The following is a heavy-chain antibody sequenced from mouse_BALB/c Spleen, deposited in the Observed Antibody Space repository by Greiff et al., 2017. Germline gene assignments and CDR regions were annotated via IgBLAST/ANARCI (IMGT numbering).Heavy chain of an antibody. D-gene: IGHD1-2*01. CDR3: TRETTARGGYYAMDY. Sequence: EVQLVESGGGLVKPGGSLKLSCAASGFTFSSYAMSWVRQTPEKRLEWVATISSGGSYTYYPDSVKGRFTISRDNAKNTLYLQMSSLKSEDTAMYYCTRETTARGGYYAMDYWGQGTSVTVSS. CDR1: GFTFSSYA. CDR2: ISSGGSYT. J-gene: IGHJ4*01. V-gene: IGHV5-6-4*01.